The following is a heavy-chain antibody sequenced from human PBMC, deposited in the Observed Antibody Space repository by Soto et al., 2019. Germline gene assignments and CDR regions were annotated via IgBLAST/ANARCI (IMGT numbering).Heavy chain of an antibody. CDR2: VSHDGRTT. V-gene: IGHV3-30*18. CDR3: AKGGRQWLVTSDFNY. CDR1: GFTFSAYA. D-gene: IGHD6-19*01. Sequence: VQLVESGGGVVQPGRSLRLSCAASGFTFSAYAMHWDRQAPGKGLEWVAVVSHDGRTTHYADSVKGRFTISRDSSKSTVSLEMTSLRAEDTAVYYCAKGGRQWLVTSDFNYWGQGALVTVSS. J-gene: IGHJ4*02.